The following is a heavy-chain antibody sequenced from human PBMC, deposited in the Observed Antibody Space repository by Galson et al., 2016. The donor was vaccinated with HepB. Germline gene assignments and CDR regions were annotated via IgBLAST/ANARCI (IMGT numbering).Heavy chain of an antibody. CDR2: IYYSGST. CDR1: GDSVINSAYY. CDR3: ARFTLAGSSPYHFDH. J-gene: IGHJ4*02. Sequence: ETLSLTCSVSGDSVINSAYYWAWIRQPPGKGLEWIATIYYSGSTYYSPSLKSRLTISMDSSKNHFSLKLTSVTATDTSVYYCARFTLAGSSPYHFDHWGQGTVIAFSS. D-gene: IGHD2/OR15-2a*01. V-gene: IGHV4-39*01.